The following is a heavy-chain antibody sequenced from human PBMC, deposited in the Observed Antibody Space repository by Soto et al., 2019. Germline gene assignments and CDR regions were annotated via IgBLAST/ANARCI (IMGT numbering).Heavy chain of an antibody. CDR1: GGTFSSYA. CDR3: AILGEGGGVAARPFDY. Sequence: QVQLVQSGAEVKKPGSSVKVSCKASGGTFSSYAISWVRQAPGQGLEWMGGIIPIFGTANYAQKFQGRVMITADESTSTAYMELSSLRSEDTAVYYCAILGEGGGVAARPFDYWGQGTLVTVSS. CDR2: IIPIFGTA. D-gene: IGHD6-6*01. V-gene: IGHV1-69*01. J-gene: IGHJ4*02.